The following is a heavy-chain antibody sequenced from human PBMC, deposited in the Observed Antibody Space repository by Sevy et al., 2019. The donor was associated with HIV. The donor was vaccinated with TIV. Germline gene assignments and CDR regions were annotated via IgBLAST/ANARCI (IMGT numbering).Heavy chain of an antibody. D-gene: IGHD3-22*01. J-gene: IGHJ4*02. Sequence: ASVKVSYKVSGSTLSKLSMHWVRQAPGKGLEWMGRFDPEDGETIYSQKFQGRVTMTEDTSTDTAYMELGSLRSEDTAVYHCAAAREYYEDTSGYLDYWGQGTLVTVSS. CDR2: FDPEDGET. CDR3: AAAREYYEDTSGYLDY. V-gene: IGHV1-24*01. CDR1: GSTLSKLS.